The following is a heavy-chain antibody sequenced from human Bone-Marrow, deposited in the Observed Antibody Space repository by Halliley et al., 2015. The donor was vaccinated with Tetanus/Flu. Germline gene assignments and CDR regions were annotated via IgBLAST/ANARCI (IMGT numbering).Heavy chain of an antibody. Sequence: EVQLVQSGAEVKRPGESLRISCKGSEYSFSNYWITWVRQMPGKGRQWMGRIDPSDSYIKYSPSFRAHVTISADTSISTAYLHWSGLKASDTAVYYWARHEIEVAPFDFWGQGTLVTVAS. V-gene: IGHV5-10-1*01. CDR3: ARHEIEVAPFDF. J-gene: IGHJ4*02. CDR1: EYSFSNYW. CDR2: IDPSDSYI. D-gene: IGHD5-12*01.